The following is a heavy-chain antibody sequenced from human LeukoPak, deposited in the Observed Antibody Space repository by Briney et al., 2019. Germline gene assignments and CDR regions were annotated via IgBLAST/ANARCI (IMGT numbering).Heavy chain of an antibody. D-gene: IGHD2-21*01. J-gene: IGHJ3*01. CDR2: IHPGSSQT. V-gene: IGHV5-51*01. Sequence: GESLKISCEASGQWITWMRQMPGKGLEYMGVIHPGSSQTTYGPSFQDRVTISADKSTNTAYLEWISLEASDTAKYFCARRSGIATSFLDAFDVWGQGTMVTVSS. CDR3: ARRSGIATSFLDAFDV. CDR1: GQW.